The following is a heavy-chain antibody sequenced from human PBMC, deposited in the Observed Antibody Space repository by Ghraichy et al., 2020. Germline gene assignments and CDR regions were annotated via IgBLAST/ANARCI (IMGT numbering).Heavy chain of an antibody. J-gene: IGHJ4*02. CDR1: GGSVNLYY. Sequence: SLTCTVSGGSVNLYYWSWIRQPAGKGLEWIGRIYTSGTTYYNSSLKSRVTMSIDTSKNQFSLKLTSVTAADTAVYYCVRDQRYFYDSSVYSVFDYWGQGALVTVSS. CDR2: IYTSGTT. CDR3: VRDQRYFYDSSVYSVFDY. D-gene: IGHD3-22*01. V-gene: IGHV4-4*07.